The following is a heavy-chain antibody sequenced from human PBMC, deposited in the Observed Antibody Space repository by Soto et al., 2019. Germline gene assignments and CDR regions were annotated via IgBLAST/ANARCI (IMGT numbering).Heavy chain of an antibody. D-gene: IGHD4-17*01. CDR2: ISYDGSNK. J-gene: IGHJ3*02. CDR1: GFTFSSYG. V-gene: IGHV3-30*18. CDR3: AKDYAAFDI. Sequence: HPGGSLRLSCAASGFTFSSYGMHWVRQAPGKGLEWVAVISYDGSNKYYADSVKGRFTISRDNSKNTLYLQMNSLRAEDTAVYYCAKDYAAFDIWGQGTMVTVS.